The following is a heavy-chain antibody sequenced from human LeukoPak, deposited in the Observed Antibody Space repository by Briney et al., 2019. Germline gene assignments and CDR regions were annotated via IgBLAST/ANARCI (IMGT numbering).Heavy chain of an antibody. CDR3: ARGPYDFWSGSNWFDP. D-gene: IGHD3-3*01. J-gene: IGHJ5*02. V-gene: IGHV4-38-2*02. CDR1: GYSISSGYY. CDR2: IYHSGST. Sequence: SETLSLTCTVSGYSISSGYYWGWIRQPPGKGLEWIGSIYHSGSTYYNPSLKSRVTISIDTSKNQFSLKLSSVTAADTAVYYCARGPYDFWSGSNWFDPWGQGTLVTVSS.